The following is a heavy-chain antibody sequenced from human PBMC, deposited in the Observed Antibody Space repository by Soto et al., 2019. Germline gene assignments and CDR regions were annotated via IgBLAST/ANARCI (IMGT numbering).Heavy chain of an antibody. D-gene: IGHD2-15*01. Sequence: QVQLQESGPRLVKPSETLSLTCTVSGGSINNYYWSWVRQPAGKGLEWIGRIYPGGITAYNPSLTGRVTLSVDTSKNQLSLKLTSVTAADTAVYYCARDHAEAIIGKGFDYWGQGTLVTVSS. CDR3: ARDHAEAIIGKGFDY. CDR2: IYPGGIT. V-gene: IGHV4-4*07. J-gene: IGHJ4*02. CDR1: GGSINNYY.